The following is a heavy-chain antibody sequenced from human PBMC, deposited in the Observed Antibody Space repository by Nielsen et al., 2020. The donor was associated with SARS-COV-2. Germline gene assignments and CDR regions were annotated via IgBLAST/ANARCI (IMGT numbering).Heavy chain of an antibody. Sequence: GESLKISCKASGYNFARSWIAWVRQMPGKGLEWMGIIFPDDSDTTYSPAFLGQVTMSVDKSINTASLQWSSLKASDTAIYYCARHGDVDYAVGEPAALSGMDVWGQGTAVTVSS. V-gene: IGHV5-51*01. J-gene: IGHJ6*01. D-gene: IGHD2-2*01. CDR1: GYNFARSW. CDR3: ARHGDVDYAVGEPAALSGMDV. CDR2: IFPDDSDT.